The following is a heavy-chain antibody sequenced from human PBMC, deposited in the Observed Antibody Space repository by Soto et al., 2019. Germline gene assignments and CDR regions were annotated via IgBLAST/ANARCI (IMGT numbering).Heavy chain of an antibody. CDR1: GYTFTSYY. V-gene: IGHV1-46*01. CDR2: IKPSGGGT. CDR3: ARGVKYDSSDYCLVY. Sequence: ASEKVSCKASGYTFTSYYMHWVRQAPGQGLEWMGIIKPSGGGTSSAQKFQGRVILTRDTSTSTVYMELSSLRSEDTAVYYCARGVKYDSSDYCLVYWGQGTLVTVSS. J-gene: IGHJ4*01. D-gene: IGHD3-22*01.